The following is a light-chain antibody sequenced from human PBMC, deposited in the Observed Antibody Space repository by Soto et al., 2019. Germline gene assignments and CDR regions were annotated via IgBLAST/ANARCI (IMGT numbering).Light chain of an antibody. CDR2: GAS. J-gene: IGKJ1*01. CDR1: QSVSSSA. V-gene: IGKV3-20*01. CDR3: HYYGTSPQT. Sequence: ESVVTQSPSTQSLSPGSRATLACRASQSVSSSALVWYQQKDGQAPRGXIYGASYRATGIPDRFSGSGSGTDFTLTISRLETEDFAVYYCHYYGTSPQTFGQGTKVDIK.